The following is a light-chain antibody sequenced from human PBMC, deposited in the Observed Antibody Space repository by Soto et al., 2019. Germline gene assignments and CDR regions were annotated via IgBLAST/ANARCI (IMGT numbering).Light chain of an antibody. V-gene: IGKV3-15*01. CDR3: QPYNNWPPLT. Sequence: EIVMTQSPATLSVSPGERATLSFRASQSVSSHLAWYQQTPGQAPRLLIYGASTRATGIPARFSGSGSVTDFNLTISSLQSEDLAVYYCQPYNNWPPLTVGGGTKVESK. CDR2: GAS. CDR1: QSVSSH. J-gene: IGKJ4*01.